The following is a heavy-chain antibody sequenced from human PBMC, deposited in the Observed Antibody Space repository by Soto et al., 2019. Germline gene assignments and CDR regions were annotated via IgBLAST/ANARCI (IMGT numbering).Heavy chain of an antibody. V-gene: IGHV4-4*02. CDR3: ASRDPGTSVDY. Sequence: SATLSLTCAVSGGSFTSNHWWTRVRQPPVQGLEWIGVIYRPGITNYNPYLKSRVTISLDKSENQFSLKVTSLTAADTAVYYCASRDPGTSVDYWGQGTLVTVSS. J-gene: IGHJ4*02. CDR1: GGSFTSNHW. CDR2: IYRPGIT. D-gene: IGHD1-7*01.